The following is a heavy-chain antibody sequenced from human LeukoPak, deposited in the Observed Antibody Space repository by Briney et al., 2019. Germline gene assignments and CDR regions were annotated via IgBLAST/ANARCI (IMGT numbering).Heavy chain of an antibody. D-gene: IGHD4-23*01. CDR2: ISGSGGST. CDR1: GFTFSSYE. CDR3: ATNPPVVGFDY. V-gene: IGHV3-23*01. J-gene: IGHJ4*02. Sequence: PGGSLRLSCAASGFTFSSYEMNWVRQAPGKGLEWVSAISGSGGSTYYADSVKGRFTISRDNSKNTLYLQMNSPRAEDTAVYYCATNPPVVGFDYWGQGTLVTVSS.